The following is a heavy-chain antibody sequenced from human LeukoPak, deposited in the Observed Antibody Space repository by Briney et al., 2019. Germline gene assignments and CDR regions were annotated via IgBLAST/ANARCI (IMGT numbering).Heavy chain of an antibody. V-gene: IGHV3-74*01. CDR2: INSDGSST. D-gene: IGHD6-6*01. J-gene: IGHJ6*02. Sequence: GGSLRLSCAASGFTFSSYWMHWVRQAPGKGLVWVSRINSDGSSTSYADSVKGRFTISRDNAKNTLYLQMNSLRAEDTAVYYCAGDQKYSSSSWYYYYYYGMDVWGQGTTVTVSS. CDR1: GFTFSSYW. CDR3: AGDQKYSSSSWYYYYYYGMDV.